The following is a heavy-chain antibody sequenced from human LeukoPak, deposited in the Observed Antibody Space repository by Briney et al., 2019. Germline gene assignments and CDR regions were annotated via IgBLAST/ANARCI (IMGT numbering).Heavy chain of an antibody. V-gene: IGHV4-34*01. J-gene: IGHJ4*02. CDR3: ARPDIAAAGTGFDY. Sequence: SETLSLTCAVYGGSFSGYYWSWIRQPPGKGLEWIGEINHSGSTNYNPSLKSRVTISVDTSKNQFSLKLSSVTAADTAVYYCARPDIAAAGTGFDYWGQGTLVTVSS. D-gene: IGHD6-13*01. CDR2: INHSGST. CDR1: GGSFSGYY.